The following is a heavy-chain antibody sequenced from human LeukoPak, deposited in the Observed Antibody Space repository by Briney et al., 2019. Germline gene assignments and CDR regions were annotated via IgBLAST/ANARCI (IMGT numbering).Heavy chain of an antibody. Sequence: GGSLRLCCAVSGFTFSSFWISWVRQAPGKGLEWVANIKQDGSEKYYVDSVKGRFTISRDNAKNSLFLQMNSLRAEDTAVYYCATGRQMGYWGQGTLVTVSS. D-gene: IGHD5-24*01. CDR1: GFTFSSFW. CDR3: ATGRQMGY. J-gene: IGHJ4*02. CDR2: IKQDGSEK. V-gene: IGHV3-7*03.